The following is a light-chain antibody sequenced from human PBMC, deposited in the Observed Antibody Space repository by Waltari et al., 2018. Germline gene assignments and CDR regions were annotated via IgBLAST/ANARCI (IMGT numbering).Light chain of an antibody. CDR3: SSYAGSNNSYV. CDR2: EVS. V-gene: IGLV2-8*01. J-gene: IGLJ1*01. CDR1: SSDVGGYYY. Sequence: QSALIQPPSAAGSPGQPVTISCTGTSSDVGGYYYVSWYQHHPGKAPKPMIYEVSKRPSGVPDRFSGSKSGNTASLTVSGLQAEDEADYYCSSYAGSNNSYVFGTGTKVTVL.